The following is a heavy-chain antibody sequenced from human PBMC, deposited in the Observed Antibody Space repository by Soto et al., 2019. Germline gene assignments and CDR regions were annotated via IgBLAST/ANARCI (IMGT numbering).Heavy chain of an antibody. CDR1: GFSFNAYS. Sequence: GGSLRLSCAASGFSFNAYSVVWVRQAPGKGLEWVSYINSSGRYTYYADSVKGLFTISRDNDKNSLYLQMHSLRADDTAVYYCARDASTGTVHFDFWGQGALVTVSS. CDR3: ARDASTGTVHFDF. J-gene: IGHJ4*02. CDR2: INSSGRYT. V-gene: IGHV3-21*01. D-gene: IGHD1-1*01.